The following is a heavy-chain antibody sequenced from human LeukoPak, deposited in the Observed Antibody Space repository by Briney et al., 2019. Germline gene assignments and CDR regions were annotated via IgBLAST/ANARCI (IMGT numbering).Heavy chain of an antibody. CDR2: IYYSGST. CDR3: ARRGRDGYNFDY. V-gene: IGHV4-59*08. Sequence: PSETLSLTCTVSGGSISSYYWSWTRQPPGKGLEWIGYIYYSGSTNYNPSLKSRVTISVDTSKSQFSLKLSSVTAADTAVYYCARRGRDGYNFDYWGQGTLVTVSS. J-gene: IGHJ4*02. D-gene: IGHD5-24*01. CDR1: GGSISSYY.